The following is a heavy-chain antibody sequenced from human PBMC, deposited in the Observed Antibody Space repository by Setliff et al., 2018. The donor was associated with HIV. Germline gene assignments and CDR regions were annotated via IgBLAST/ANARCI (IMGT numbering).Heavy chain of an antibody. V-gene: IGHV4-4*02. D-gene: IGHD3-22*01. CDR1: GGSISSSNW. CDR2: IYHSGST. CDR3: ARHDNYDNGGYYNLYYFDS. Sequence: PSETLSLTCTVSGGSISSSNWWSWVRQPPGKGLEWIGEIYHSGSTNYNPSLKSRVTISVDKARDQFSLKLSSVTAADTAVYFCARHDNYDNGGYYNLYYFDSWGPGTLVTVSS. J-gene: IGHJ4*02.